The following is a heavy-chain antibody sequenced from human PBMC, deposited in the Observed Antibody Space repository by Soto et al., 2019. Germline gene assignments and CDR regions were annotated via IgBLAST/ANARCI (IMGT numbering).Heavy chain of an antibody. V-gene: IGHV4-39*01. CDR3: ARRQLLWFGEFLDY. CDR1: GGSISSSSYY. D-gene: IGHD3-10*01. CDR2: IYYSGST. Sequence: SETLSLTCTVSGGSISSSSYYWGWIRQPPGKGLEWIGSIYYSGSTYYNPSLKSRVTISVDTSKNQFSLKLSSVTAADTAVYYCARRQLLWFGEFLDYWGQGTLVTVSS. J-gene: IGHJ4*02.